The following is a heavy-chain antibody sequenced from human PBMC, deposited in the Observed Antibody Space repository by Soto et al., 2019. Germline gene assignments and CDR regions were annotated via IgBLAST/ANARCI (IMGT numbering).Heavy chain of an antibody. J-gene: IGHJ4*02. CDR2: INPSGGST. Sequence: QVQLVQSGAEVKKPGASVKVSCKASGYIFTNHYIHWVRQAPGQGLEWMGIINPSGGSTNYLQKFQGRITMTRDTSTSTVYMGLSSLRSEDTAVYFCARADYYDSSGFYYDCWGQGYLVTVSS. V-gene: IGHV1-46*01. CDR1: GYIFTNHY. CDR3: ARADYYDSSGFYYDC. D-gene: IGHD3-22*01.